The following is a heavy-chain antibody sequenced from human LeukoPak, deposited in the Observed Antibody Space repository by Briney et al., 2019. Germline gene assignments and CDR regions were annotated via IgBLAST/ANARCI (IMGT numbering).Heavy chain of an antibody. CDR1: GFSISSGYY. CDR3: ARDRAQYGSGMT. CDR2: IHHSGTT. V-gene: IGHV4-38-2*02. J-gene: IGHJ5*02. Sequence: SETLSLTCTVSGFSISSGYYWGWIRQPPGKGLEWIGSIHHSGTTYYNPSLKSRVTISMGTSKNQFSLKLTSVTAADTAVYYCARDRAQYGSGMTWGQGTLVTVSS. D-gene: IGHD3-10*01.